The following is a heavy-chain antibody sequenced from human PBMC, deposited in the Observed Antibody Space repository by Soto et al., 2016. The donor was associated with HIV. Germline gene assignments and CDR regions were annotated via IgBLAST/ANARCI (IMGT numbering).Heavy chain of an antibody. CDR1: GDSIGTSDFY. Sequence: QVELHESGPRLVKPSETLSLICTVSGDSIGTSDFYWGWIRQSPGKGFEWIGSVDYNGNTFYTPSLKSRVTVNVETSKNQVSLKLRSVTAADTSIYYCARLGRGYMFHPTRMDYWG. V-gene: IGHV4-39*01. J-gene: IGHJ4*01. CDR3: ARLGRGYMFHPTRMDY. D-gene: IGHD5-18*01. CDR2: VDYNGNT.